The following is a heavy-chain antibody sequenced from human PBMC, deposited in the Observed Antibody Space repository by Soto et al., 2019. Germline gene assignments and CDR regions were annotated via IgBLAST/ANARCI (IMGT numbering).Heavy chain of an antibody. CDR1: GFTISTYV. CDR2: ISGSSDNT. CDR3: AKDRKGSYCSGGTCYSFDY. D-gene: IGHD2-15*01. J-gene: IGHJ4*02. V-gene: IGHV3-23*01. Sequence: EVQLLESGGGLVQPGGSLRLSCAASGFTISTYVMSWVRQAPGKGLEWVSAISGSSDNTYYADSARGRFTISRDPPKSTLYLQMNSLRDEDTAVYYCAKDRKGSYCSGGTCYSFDYWGQGTLVTVSS.